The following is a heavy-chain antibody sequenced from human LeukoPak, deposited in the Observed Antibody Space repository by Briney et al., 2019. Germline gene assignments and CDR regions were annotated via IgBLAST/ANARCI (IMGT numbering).Heavy chain of an antibody. D-gene: IGHD2-2*01. Sequence: ASVKVSCKASGYTFISYYMHWVRQAPGQGLEWMGIINPRGGSTSYHQKFQGRVTMTRDTSTSTVYMELSSMRSEDTAVYYCARANCSSISCPPDYWGQGTLVTVPS. CDR3: ARANCSSISCPPDY. CDR2: INPRGGST. V-gene: IGHV1-46*01. CDR1: GYTFISYY. J-gene: IGHJ4*02.